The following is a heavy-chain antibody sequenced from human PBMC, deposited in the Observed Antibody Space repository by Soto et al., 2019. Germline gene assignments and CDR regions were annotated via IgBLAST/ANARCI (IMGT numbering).Heavy chain of an antibody. J-gene: IGHJ4*02. D-gene: IGHD4-17*01. V-gene: IGHV4-30-4*01. CDR2: IYYSGST. Sequence: SQTLSLTCTVSCGSITSGGYYRIWIRQPPGKGLEWIGYIYYSGSTYYNPSLKSRVTISVDTSKNQFSLKLSSVTAADTAVYYCASTTVTFGYWGQGTLVTVSS. CDR1: CGSITSGGYY. CDR3: ASTTVTFGY.